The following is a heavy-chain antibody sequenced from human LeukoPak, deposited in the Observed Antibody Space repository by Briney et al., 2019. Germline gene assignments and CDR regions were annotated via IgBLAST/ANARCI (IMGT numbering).Heavy chain of an antibody. D-gene: IGHD3-22*01. CDR3: ARDFYDSSGYYYDY. Sequence: PGGSLRLSCAAPGFTFSRYSMNWVRQAPGKGLEWVSSISGSSIYKYYADSVKGRFTISRDNAKNSLYLQMNSLRAEDTAVYYCARDFYDSSGYYYDYWGQGTLVTVSS. CDR1: GFTFSRYS. V-gene: IGHV3-21*01. CDR2: ISGSSIYK. J-gene: IGHJ4*02.